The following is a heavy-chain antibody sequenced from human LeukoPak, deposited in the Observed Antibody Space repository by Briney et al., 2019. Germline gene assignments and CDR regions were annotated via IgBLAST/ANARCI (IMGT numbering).Heavy chain of an antibody. J-gene: IGHJ4*02. V-gene: IGHV3-23*01. Sequence: GGSLRLSCVASGFTFSTYAMNWVRQAPGKGLEWISGINASGGTTYYADSVKGRFTISRDNSKDTLYLQMNSLRAEDTAVYFCAKDTCSGGNCYFPFDFWGQGTLVTVSS. D-gene: IGHD2-15*01. CDR3: AKDTCSGGNCYFPFDF. CDR1: GFTFSTYA. CDR2: INASGGTT.